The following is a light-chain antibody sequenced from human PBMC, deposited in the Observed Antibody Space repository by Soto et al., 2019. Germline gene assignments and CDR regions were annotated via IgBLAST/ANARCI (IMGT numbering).Light chain of an antibody. Sequence: SYELTQPPSVSVAPGQTARITCGGNNIESKSVHWYQQRPGQAPVLVIHVDSDRPSGIPDRFSASTSGNTAALTISRVEAGDEADYYCQVWDRTASVVFGGGT. V-gene: IGLV3-21*02. CDR3: QVWDRTASVV. J-gene: IGLJ2*01. CDR2: VDS. CDR1: NIESKS.